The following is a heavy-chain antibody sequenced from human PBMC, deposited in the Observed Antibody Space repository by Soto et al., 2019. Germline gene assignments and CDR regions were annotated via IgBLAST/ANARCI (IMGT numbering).Heavy chain of an antibody. D-gene: IGHD2-2*01. CDR2: ITGSTGST. J-gene: IGHJ6*03. Sequence: EVQVLESGGGSVQPGGSLRLSCAASGFTFSNFAMGWVRHAPGKGLEWVSEITGSTGSTYYADSVRGRFFISRDNSKNTLHLQMNRLRVEDTAVYYCVKDTSSSPYYMDVWGKGTTVTVSS. CDR1: GFTFSNFA. V-gene: IGHV3-23*01. CDR3: VKDTSSSPYYMDV.